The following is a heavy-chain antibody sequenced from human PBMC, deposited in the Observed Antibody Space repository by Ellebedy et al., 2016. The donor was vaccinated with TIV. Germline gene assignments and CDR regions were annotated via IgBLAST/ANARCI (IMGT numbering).Heavy chain of an antibody. D-gene: IGHD5/OR15-5a*01. V-gene: IGHV1-2*02. Sequence: AASVKVSCKASGYTFTGYYMHWVRQAPGQGLEWMGWINPNSGDTEYAQKFQGRVTMTRDTSTSTAYMELSWLRSDDTAVYYCARDLSVNWFDPWGQGTLVTVSS. CDR1: GYTFTGYY. CDR3: ARDLSVNWFDP. CDR2: INPNSGDT. J-gene: IGHJ5*02.